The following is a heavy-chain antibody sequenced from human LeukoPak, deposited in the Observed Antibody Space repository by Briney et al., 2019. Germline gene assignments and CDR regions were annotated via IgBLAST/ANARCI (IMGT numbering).Heavy chain of an antibody. V-gene: IGHV3-7*03. Sequence: GGSLRLSCAASGFTFSSYWMSWVRQAPGKGLEWVANIKQDGSEKYYVDSVKGRFTISRDNAKNSLYLQMNSLKTDDTAVYYCARASRSGSYFFYWGQGTLVTVSS. CDR2: IKQDGSEK. D-gene: IGHD1-26*01. J-gene: IGHJ4*02. CDR1: GFTFSSYW. CDR3: ARASRSGSYFFY.